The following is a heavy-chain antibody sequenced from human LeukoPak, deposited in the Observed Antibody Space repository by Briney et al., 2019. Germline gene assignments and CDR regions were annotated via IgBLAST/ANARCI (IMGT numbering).Heavy chain of an antibody. CDR2: INPKRGVT. J-gene: IGHJ4*02. D-gene: IGHD2-15*01. CDR1: GYTFIDYY. Sequence: GASVKVSCKASGYTFIDYYIHWVRQAPGQGLEWMGWINPKRGVTKSAQSFQGRVTMTGDTSISTAYMELSSLRSDDTAVYYCASKLGYCSGGSCYLLHWGQGTLVTVSS. V-gene: IGHV1-2*02. CDR3: ASKLGYCSGGSCYLLH.